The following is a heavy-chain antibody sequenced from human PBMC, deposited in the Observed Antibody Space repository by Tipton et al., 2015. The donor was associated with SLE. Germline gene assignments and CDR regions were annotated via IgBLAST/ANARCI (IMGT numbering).Heavy chain of an antibody. CDR1: GGSVSGHY. J-gene: IGHJ2*01. CDR3: ARGGTRYWYFDL. V-gene: IGHV4-34*01. D-gene: IGHD2-2*01. Sequence: TLSLTCAVYGGSVSGHYWSWIRQPPGKGPEWIGEINHSGRTNYNPSLKSRVTISVDTSKNQFSLKLSSVTAADTAVYYCARGGTRYWYFDLWGRGTLVTVSS. CDR2: INHSGRT.